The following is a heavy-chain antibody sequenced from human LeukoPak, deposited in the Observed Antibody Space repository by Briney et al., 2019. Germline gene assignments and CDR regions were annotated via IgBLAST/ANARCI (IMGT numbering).Heavy chain of an antibody. Sequence: GGSLTLSCAASGFTFSTYTMNWVRQAPGKGLEWVSSISSSSSYVYYADSVKGRFTISRDNAKNSLYLQINSLSVEDTAVYYCARDRWSSSSASFDYWGQGTLVTVSS. CDR3: ARDRWSSSSASFDY. CDR1: GFTFSTYT. V-gene: IGHV3-21*01. J-gene: IGHJ4*02. CDR2: ISSSSSYV. D-gene: IGHD6-6*01.